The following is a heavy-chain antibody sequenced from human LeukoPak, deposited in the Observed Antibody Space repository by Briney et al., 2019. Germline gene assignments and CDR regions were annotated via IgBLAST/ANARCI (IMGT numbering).Heavy chain of an antibody. Sequence: SETLSLTCTVSGGPLSSYNSSASWPPPGKGVEWSGYIYYSGSTNYNPSPKSRGTISVDTSKNQYSLKLSSVSAAETAVCYCARGGYSGYDFDYWGQGTLVTVS. V-gene: IGHV4-59*01. CDR3: ARGGYSGYDFDY. CDR1: GGPLSSYN. D-gene: IGHD5-12*01. J-gene: IGHJ4*02. CDR2: IYYSGST.